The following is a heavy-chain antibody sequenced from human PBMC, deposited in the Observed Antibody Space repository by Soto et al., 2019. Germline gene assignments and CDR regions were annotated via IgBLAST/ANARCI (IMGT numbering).Heavy chain of an antibody. CDR3: AKDSVLLWFGESPKDYGMDV. D-gene: IGHD3-10*01. CDR2: ISGSGGST. Sequence: GGSLRLSCAASGFTFSSYAMSWVRQAPGKGLEWVSAISGSGGSTYYADSVKGRFTISRDNSKNTLYLQMNSLRAEDTAVYDCAKDSVLLWFGESPKDYGMDVWGQGTKVTVSS. CDR1: GFTFSSYA. V-gene: IGHV3-23*01. J-gene: IGHJ6*02.